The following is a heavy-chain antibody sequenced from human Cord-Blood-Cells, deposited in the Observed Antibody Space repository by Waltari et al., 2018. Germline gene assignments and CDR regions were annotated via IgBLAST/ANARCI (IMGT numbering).Heavy chain of an antibody. CDR1: GLTLSSYG. V-gene: IGHV3-30*18. J-gene: IGHJ6*02. D-gene: IGHD5-12*01. CDR2: ISYDGSNK. CDR3: AKDQGPDSGYDWDYYYYGMDV. Sequence: QVQLVESGGVVVPPGRSLRLSCAASGLTLSSYGMNWVRPAQGKGREWVAVISYDGSNKYYADFVKGRFTISRDNSKNTLYLQMNSLRAEDTAVYYCAKDQGPDSGYDWDYYYYGMDVWGQGTTVTVSS.